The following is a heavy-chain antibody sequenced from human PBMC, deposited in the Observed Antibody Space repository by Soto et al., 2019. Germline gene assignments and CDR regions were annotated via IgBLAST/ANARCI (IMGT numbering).Heavy chain of an antibody. CDR2: ISGSGGST. J-gene: IGHJ6*02. CDR3: AGGAVVRGVIIYYGMDV. D-gene: IGHD3-10*01. Sequence: GGSLRLSCAASGFTFSSYAMSWVRQAPGKGLEWVSAISGSGGSTYYADSVKGRFTISRDNSKNTLYLQMNSLRAEDTAVYYCAGGAVVRGVIIYYGMDVWGQGTTVTVS. CDR1: GFTFSSYA. V-gene: IGHV3-23*01.